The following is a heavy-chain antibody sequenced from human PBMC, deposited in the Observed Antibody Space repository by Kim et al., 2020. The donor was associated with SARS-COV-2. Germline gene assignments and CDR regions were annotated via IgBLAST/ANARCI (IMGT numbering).Heavy chain of an antibody. J-gene: IGHJ4*02. D-gene: IGHD5-12*01. Sequence: GGSLRLSCAASGFTFSDFYMSWIRQAPGKGLEWVSYISTVGAAKYYGDPVKGRFTISRDNAKKSLYVQMNSLRAEDTAVYYCARVLGSGNDRGLDYWGPGTLVTVS. V-gene: IGHV3-11*04. CDR2: ISTVGAAK. CDR3: ARVLGSGNDRGLDY. CDR1: GFTFSDFY.